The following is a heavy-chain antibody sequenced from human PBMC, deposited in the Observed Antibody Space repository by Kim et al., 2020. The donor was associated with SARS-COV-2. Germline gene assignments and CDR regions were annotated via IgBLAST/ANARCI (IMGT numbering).Heavy chain of an antibody. CDR1: GFTFSNAW. J-gene: IGHJ4*02. CDR2: IKSKTDGGTT. CDR3: TTDPGVISLYYFGY. D-gene: IGHD3-10*01. Sequence: GGSLRLSCAASGFTFSNAWMSWVRQAPGKGLEWVGRIKSKTDGGTTDYAAPVKGRFTISRDESKNTLYLQMNSRKTEATAVYSCTTDPGVISLYYFGYWGQGALVPVS. V-gene: IGHV3-15*01.